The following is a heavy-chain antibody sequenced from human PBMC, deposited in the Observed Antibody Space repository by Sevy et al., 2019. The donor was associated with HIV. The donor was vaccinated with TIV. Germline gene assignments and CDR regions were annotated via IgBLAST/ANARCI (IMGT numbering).Heavy chain of an antibody. CDR3: EGENAWGRGYS. D-gene: IGHD1-26*01. J-gene: IGHJ4*02. CDR1: GGSITSLY. V-gene: IGHV4-59*08. CDR2: IYYNGHI. Sequence: SETLSLTCTVSGGSITSLYWNWIRQPPGKGLEWIANIYYNGHINYNPSLKRRVTLSLDTSKNQFSLRLSSVTAADTAMYYREGENAWGRGYSWGQGTLVTVSS.